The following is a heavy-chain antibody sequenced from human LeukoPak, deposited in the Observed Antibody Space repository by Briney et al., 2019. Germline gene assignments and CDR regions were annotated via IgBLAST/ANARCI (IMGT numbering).Heavy chain of an antibody. CDR3: ASVGCSGGSCTGNWFDP. Sequence: ASVKVSCKASGYTFTSFGFSWARQAPGQGLDWMGWISAYNGNTAYAQRFQGRVSMTTDTSTSTASMELRSLRSDDTAVYYCASVGCSGGSCTGNWFDPWGQGTPVTVSS. J-gene: IGHJ5*02. D-gene: IGHD2-15*01. CDR1: GYTFTSFG. V-gene: IGHV1-18*01. CDR2: ISAYNGNT.